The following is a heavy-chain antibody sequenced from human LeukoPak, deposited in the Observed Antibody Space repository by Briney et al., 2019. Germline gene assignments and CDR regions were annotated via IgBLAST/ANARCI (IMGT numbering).Heavy chain of an antibody. V-gene: IGHV4-31*03. D-gene: IGHD6-6*01. CDR2: IYYSGST. Sequence: PSQTLSLTCTVSGGSISSGGYYWSWIRQHPGKGLEWIGYIYYSGSTYYNPSLKSRVTISVDTSKNQFSLKLSSVTAADTAVYYCARGPSEQLVPPSNGEVSGFDYWGQGTLVTVSS. CDR1: GGSISSGGYY. J-gene: IGHJ4*02. CDR3: ARGPSEQLVPPSNGEVSGFDY.